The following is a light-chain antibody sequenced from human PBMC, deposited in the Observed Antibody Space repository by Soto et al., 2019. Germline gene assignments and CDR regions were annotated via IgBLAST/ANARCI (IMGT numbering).Light chain of an antibody. CDR1: QDISNY. V-gene: IGKV1-33*01. J-gene: IGKJ2*01. CDR3: QQYDNLPYT. CDR2: DAS. Sequence: IRMTQSPSSLSASVGDRVTITCQASQDISNYLNWYQQKPGKAPKLLIYDASNLETGVPSRFSGSGSGTDFTFTISSLQPEDIATYYCQQYDNLPYTFGQGTKVDIK.